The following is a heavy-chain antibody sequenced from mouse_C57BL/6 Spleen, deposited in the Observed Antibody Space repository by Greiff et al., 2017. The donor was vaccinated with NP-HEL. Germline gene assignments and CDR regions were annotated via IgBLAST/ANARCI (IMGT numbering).Heavy chain of an antibody. CDR1: GFNIKDDY. J-gene: IGHJ3*01. Sequence: EVQLQQSGAELVRPGASVKLSCTASGFNIKDDYMHWVKQRPEQGLEWIGWIDPENGDTEYASKFQGKATITADTSSNTAYLQLSSLTSEDTAVYYCTTADYEGFAYWGRGTLVTVSA. CDR3: TTADYEGFAY. V-gene: IGHV14-4*01. CDR2: IDPENGDT. D-gene: IGHD2-4*01.